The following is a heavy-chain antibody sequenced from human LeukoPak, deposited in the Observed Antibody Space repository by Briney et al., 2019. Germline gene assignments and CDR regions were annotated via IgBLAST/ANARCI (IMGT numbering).Heavy chain of an antibody. CDR2: ILYDGIDT. CDR3: VNPNYCGDRCSNWFDP. J-gene: IGHJ5*02. V-gene: IGHV3-30*18. CDR1: GFAFSSYG. Sequence: GGSLRLSRAASGFAFSSYGMHWVRQSPDKGLGWVAVILYDGIDTYYADTVKGRFTISTDKSKNTRYLQMNRLRNEDTPVYNSVNPNYCGDRCSNWFDPWGQGTLVIVSS. D-gene: IGHD2-21*01.